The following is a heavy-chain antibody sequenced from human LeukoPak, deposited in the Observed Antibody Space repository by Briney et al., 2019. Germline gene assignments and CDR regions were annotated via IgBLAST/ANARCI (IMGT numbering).Heavy chain of an antibody. CDR2: ISGSGGST. CDR3: AEYSSGWYEGRYYYYGMDV. D-gene: IGHD6-19*01. V-gene: IGHV3-23*01. CDR1: GFTFSSYA. Sequence: PGGSLRLSCAASGFTFSSYATSWVRQAPGKGLEWVSAISGSGGSTYYADSVKGRFTISRDNSKNTLYLQMNSLRAEDTAVYYCAEYSSGWYEGRYYYYGMDVWGQGTTVTVSS. J-gene: IGHJ6*02.